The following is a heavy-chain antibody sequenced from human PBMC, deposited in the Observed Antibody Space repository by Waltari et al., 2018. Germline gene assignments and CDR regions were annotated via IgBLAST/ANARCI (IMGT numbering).Heavy chain of an antibody. Sequence: QVTLEESGPALVKPTQTLTLTCSVSGFSLNTYGMRVTWIRQPPGKALEWLARIDWDDEKFYNRSLESRLTISKDSSKNRVVLIVANVDPTDTATYYCARLLGPAAHWYFDLWGRGTLVTVSS. CDR1: GFSLNTYGMR. V-gene: IGHV2-70*04. D-gene: IGHD1-26*01. J-gene: IGHJ2*01. CDR2: IDWDDEK. CDR3: ARLLGPAAHWYFDL.